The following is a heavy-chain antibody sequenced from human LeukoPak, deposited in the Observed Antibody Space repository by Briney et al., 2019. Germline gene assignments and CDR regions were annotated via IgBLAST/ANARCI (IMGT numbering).Heavy chain of an antibody. CDR3: ARAGLDSGSYFTDY. CDR2: ISSSSRYI. V-gene: IGHV3-21*01. J-gene: IGHJ4*02. CDR1: GFTFSSYS. Sequence: GGSLRLSCAASGFTFSSYSMNWVRQAPGKGLEWVSSISSSSRYIYYADSVKGRFTISRDNAKNSPYLQMNSLRAEDTAVYYCARAGLDSGSYFTDYWGQGTLVTVSS. D-gene: IGHD1-26*01.